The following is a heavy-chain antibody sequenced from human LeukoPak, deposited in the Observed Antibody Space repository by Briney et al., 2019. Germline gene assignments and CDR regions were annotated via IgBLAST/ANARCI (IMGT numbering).Heavy chain of an antibody. CDR2: INPNSGGT. Sequence: ASVKVSFKASGYTFTGYYMHWVRQAPGQGLEWMGWINPNSGGTNYAQKFQGRVTMTRDTSISTAYMELSRLRSDDTAVYYCAGEIYDSSGYPQLDYWGQGTLVTVSS. CDR3: AGEIYDSSGYPQLDY. D-gene: IGHD3-22*01. V-gene: IGHV1-2*02. CDR1: GYTFTGYY. J-gene: IGHJ4*02.